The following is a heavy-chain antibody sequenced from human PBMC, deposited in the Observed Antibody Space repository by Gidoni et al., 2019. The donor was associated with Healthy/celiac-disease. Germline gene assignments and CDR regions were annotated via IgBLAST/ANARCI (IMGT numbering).Heavy chain of an antibody. J-gene: IGHJ4*02. V-gene: IGHV3-21*01. CDR3: ARDPGTTGTTDY. CDR1: GFTFSSYS. CDR2: ISSSSSYI. Sequence: EVQLVESGGGLVKPGGSLRLSCAASGFTFSSYSMNWVRQAPGKGLEWVSSISSSSSYIYYADSVKGRFTISRDNAKNSLYLQMNSLRAEDTAVYYCARDPGTTGTTDYWGQGTLVTVSS. D-gene: IGHD1-1*01.